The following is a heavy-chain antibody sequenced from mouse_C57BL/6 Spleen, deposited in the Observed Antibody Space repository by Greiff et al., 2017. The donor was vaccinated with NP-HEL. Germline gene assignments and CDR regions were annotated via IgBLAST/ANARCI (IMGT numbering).Heavy chain of an antibody. V-gene: IGHV5-9-1*02. CDR1: GFTFSSYA. CDR3: TREGGLQDAMDY. CDR2: ISSGGDHI. Sequence: EVKVEESGEGLVKPGGSLKLSCAASGFTFSSYAMSWVRQTPEKRLEWVAYISSGGDHIYYADTVKGRFTISRDNARNTLYLQMSSLKSEDTAMYYCTREGGLQDAMDYWGQGTSVTVSS. D-gene: IGHD2-4*01. J-gene: IGHJ4*01.